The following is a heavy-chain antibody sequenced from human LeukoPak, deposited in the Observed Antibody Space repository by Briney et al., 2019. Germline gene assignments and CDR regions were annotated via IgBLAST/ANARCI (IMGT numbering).Heavy chain of an antibody. D-gene: IGHD3-3*01. J-gene: IGHJ3*02. Sequence: SETLSLTCTVSGGSISSYYWSWIRQPAGKGLEWIGRIYTSGSTNYNPSLKSRVTISVDTSKNQFSLKLSSVTAADTAVYYCARARTIFGVVKRAFDIWGQGTMVTVSS. CDR3: ARARTIFGVVKRAFDI. V-gene: IGHV4-4*07. CDR2: IYTSGST. CDR1: GGSISSYY.